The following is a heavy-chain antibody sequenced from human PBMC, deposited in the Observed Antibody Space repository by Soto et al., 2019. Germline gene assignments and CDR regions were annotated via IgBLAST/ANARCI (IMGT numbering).Heavy chain of an antibody. D-gene: IGHD2-15*01. Sequence: TGGPLRLSCAASGFTISSYSVNWVRQAPGKGLEWVSSISSSSSYIYYADSVKGRFTISRDNAKNSLYLQMNSLRAEDTAVYYCARDGRCSGGSCYDYWGQGTLVTVSS. CDR2: ISSSSSYI. V-gene: IGHV3-21*01. J-gene: IGHJ4*02. CDR1: GFTISSYS. CDR3: ARDGRCSGGSCYDY.